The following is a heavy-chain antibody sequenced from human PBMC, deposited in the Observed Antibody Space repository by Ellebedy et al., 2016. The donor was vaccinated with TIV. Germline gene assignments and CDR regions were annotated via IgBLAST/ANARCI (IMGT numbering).Heavy chain of an antibody. CDR1: GFTVNSNY. J-gene: IGHJ4*02. D-gene: IGHD5-24*01. CDR2: IYSGGST. Sequence: PGGSLRLSCAASGFTVNSNYMSWVRQAPGKGLEWVSVIYSGGSTYYADSVKGRFTISRDNSKNIVYLQMNSLRAEDTAVYYCARGVRGDGYTPADYWGQGTLVIVSS. V-gene: IGHV3-66*01. CDR3: ARGVRGDGYTPADY.